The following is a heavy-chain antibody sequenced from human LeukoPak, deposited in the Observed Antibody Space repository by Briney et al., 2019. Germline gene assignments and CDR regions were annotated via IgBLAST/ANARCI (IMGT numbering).Heavy chain of an antibody. CDR1: EFTFSSYW. CDR2: IKSDGSIT. CDR3: ARDRGYSGFDH. D-gene: IGHD5-12*01. J-gene: IGHJ5*02. V-gene: IGHV3-74*01. Sequence: PGGSLRLSCAASEFTFSSYWMHWVRQAPGKGLVWVSRIKSDGSITSYADCVKGRFTISRDNAKNTLYMQMNSLTAEDTAVYYCARDRGYSGFDHWGQGALVTVSS.